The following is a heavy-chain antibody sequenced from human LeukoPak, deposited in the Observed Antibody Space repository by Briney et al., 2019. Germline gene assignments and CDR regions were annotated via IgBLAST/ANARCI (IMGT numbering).Heavy chain of an antibody. D-gene: IGHD3-9*01. CDR3: ARGKNYDILTGYSTTPFDY. CDR1: GGSFSGYY. V-gene: IGHV4-34*01. CDR2: INHSGST. J-gene: IGHJ4*02. Sequence: KPSETLSLTCAVYGGSFSGYYWSWIRQPPGKGLEWIGEINHSGSTNYNPSLKSRVTISVDTSKNQFSLKLSSVTAADTAVYYCARGKNYDILTGYSTTPFDYWGQGTLVTVSS.